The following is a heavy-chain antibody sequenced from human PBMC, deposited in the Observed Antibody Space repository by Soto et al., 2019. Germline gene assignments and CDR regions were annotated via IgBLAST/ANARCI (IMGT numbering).Heavy chain of an antibody. CDR2: ISAYNGNT. CDR1: GYTFTTYG. CDR3: ARQEGHIEPMIGEFDF. Sequence: QVQLVQSGPEVKKPGASVMLSCKASGYTFTTYGVRWVRQAPGLGLEWMGWISAYNGNTNYAQKFHGRVTMPTDASANTAYLELRSLRSDDTAVYYCARQEGHIEPMIGEFDFWGQGTLVTVSS. D-gene: IGHD3-10*02. V-gene: IGHV1-18*01. J-gene: IGHJ4*02.